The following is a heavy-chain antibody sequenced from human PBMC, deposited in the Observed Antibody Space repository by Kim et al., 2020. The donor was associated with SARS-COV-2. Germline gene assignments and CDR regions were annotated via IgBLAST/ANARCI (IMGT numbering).Heavy chain of an antibody. J-gene: IGHJ4*02. CDR3: ARDCSGGSCYQS. D-gene: IGHD2-15*01. V-gene: IGHV4-59*13. CDR1: GGSISSYY. Sequence: SETLSLTCTVSGGSISSYYWSWIRQPPGKGLEWIGYIYYSGSTNYNPSLKSRVTISVDTSKNQFSLKLSPVTAADTAVYYCARDCSGGSCYQSWGQGTLVTVSS. CDR2: IYYSGST.